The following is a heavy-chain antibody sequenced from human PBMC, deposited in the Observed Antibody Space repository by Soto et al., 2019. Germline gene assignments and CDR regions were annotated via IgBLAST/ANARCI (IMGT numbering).Heavy chain of an antibody. J-gene: IGHJ3*02. V-gene: IGHV4-34*01. CDR2: INHSGST. CDR3: ARGRSRWLHHHEAFDI. D-gene: IGHD5-12*01. Sequence: PSETLSLTCAVYGGSFSGYYWSWIRQPPGKGLEWIGEINHSGSTNYNPSLKSRVTISVDTSKNQFSLKLSSVTAADTAVYYCARGRSRWLHHHEAFDIWGQGTMVT. CDR1: GGSFSGYY.